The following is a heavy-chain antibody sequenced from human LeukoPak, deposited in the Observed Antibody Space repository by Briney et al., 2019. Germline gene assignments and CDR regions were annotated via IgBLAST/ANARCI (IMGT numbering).Heavy chain of an antibody. V-gene: IGHV4-39*01. Sequence: RLETLSLTCSVSGASVTSGGVYWGWLRQPPGKGPEWIATIYYYNPSLQSRVTISIDTSKNQFSLRLTSVTATDTAVYHCARHSGSGSLSRPFDPWGQGTLVTVSS. D-gene: IGHD3-10*01. CDR3: ARHSGSGSLSRPFDP. CDR2: IYY. CDR1: GASVTSGGVY. J-gene: IGHJ5*02.